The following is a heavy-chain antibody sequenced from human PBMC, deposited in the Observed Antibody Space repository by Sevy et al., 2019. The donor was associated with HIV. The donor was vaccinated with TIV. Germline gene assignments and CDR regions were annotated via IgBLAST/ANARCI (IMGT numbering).Heavy chain of an antibody. V-gene: IGHV1-18*01. CDR2: ISGYNGNT. Sequence: ASVKVSCQASGYTFSNYGVTWVRQAPGQGLEWMGWISGYNGNTKYAQKFQDRVIMTTDTATRKAYMELRSLRSDDTAVYYCVRDESFSLIVVDPDYWGQGTLVTVSS. CDR1: GYTFSNYG. J-gene: IGHJ4*02. CDR3: VRDESFSLIVVDPDY. D-gene: IGHD3-22*01.